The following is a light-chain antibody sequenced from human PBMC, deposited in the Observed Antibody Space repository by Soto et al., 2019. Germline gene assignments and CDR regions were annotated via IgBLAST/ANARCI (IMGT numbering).Light chain of an antibody. Sequence: DIQMTQSPSSLSASVGDRATITCQASQNVSNNLNWYRQKPGKAPTLLIYDASVMATGVPSRFSGSGSGTDFTFTITSLQPEDSATYYCQQYNDFPLSFGGGTKVDIK. CDR3: QQYNDFPLS. J-gene: IGKJ4*01. V-gene: IGKV1-33*01. CDR2: DAS. CDR1: QNVSNN.